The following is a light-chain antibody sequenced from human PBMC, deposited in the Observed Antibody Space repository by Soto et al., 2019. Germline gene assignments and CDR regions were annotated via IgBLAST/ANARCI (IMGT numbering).Light chain of an antibody. V-gene: IGLV2-14*01. CDR1: SSDVGGYNY. CDR2: DVS. CDR3: SSYTSSYTLV. Sequence: QSVLTQPASVSGSPGQSITISCTGTSSDVGGYNYVSWYQQHPGKAPKLMIYDVSNRPSGVSNRFSGSKSGNTASLTISGLQAEDEDDYYCSSYTSSYTLVFGGGPQLTVL. J-gene: IGLJ2*01.